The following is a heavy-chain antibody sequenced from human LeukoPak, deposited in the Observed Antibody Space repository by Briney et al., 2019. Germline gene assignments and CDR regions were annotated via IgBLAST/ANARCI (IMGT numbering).Heavy chain of an antibody. Sequence: GESLKISCKGSGYSFTSYWIGWVRQMPGKGLEWMGIIYPGDSDTRYSPSFQGQVTISADKSISTAYLQWSSLEAPDTAMYYCARGQQLVRSWFDPWGQGTLVTVSS. J-gene: IGHJ5*02. CDR1: GYSFTSYW. CDR3: ARGQQLVRSWFDP. CDR2: IYPGDSDT. V-gene: IGHV5-51*01. D-gene: IGHD6-13*01.